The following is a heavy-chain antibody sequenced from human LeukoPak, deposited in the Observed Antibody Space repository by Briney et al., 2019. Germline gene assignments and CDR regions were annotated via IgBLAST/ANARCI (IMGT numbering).Heavy chain of an antibody. Sequence: PSETLSLTCTVSGGSISSYYWSWVRQPPGKGLEWIGYIYYSGSTNYNPSLKSRVTISVDTSKNQFSLKLSSVTAADTAVYYCARDFPKPHIVVVPAAMNAGMDVWGQGTTVTVSS. J-gene: IGHJ6*02. V-gene: IGHV4-59*12. CDR1: GGSISSYY. CDR3: ARDFPKPHIVVVPAAMNAGMDV. D-gene: IGHD2-2*01. CDR2: IYYSGST.